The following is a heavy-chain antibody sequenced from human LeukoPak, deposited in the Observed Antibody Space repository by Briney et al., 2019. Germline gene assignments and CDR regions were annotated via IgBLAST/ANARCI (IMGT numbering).Heavy chain of an antibody. Sequence: PGGSLRLSCAASGFTFSSYSMSWVRQAPGKGLEWVANIKQDGSEKYYVDSVKGRFTISRDNAKNSLYLQMNSLRAEDTAVYYCARTLVDPDDAFDIWGQGTMVTVSS. D-gene: IGHD2-8*02. V-gene: IGHV3-7*01. CDR1: GFTFSSYS. J-gene: IGHJ3*02. CDR3: ARTLVDPDDAFDI. CDR2: IKQDGSEK.